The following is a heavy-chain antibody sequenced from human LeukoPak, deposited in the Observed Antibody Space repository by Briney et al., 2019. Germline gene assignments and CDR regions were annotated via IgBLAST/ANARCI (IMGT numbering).Heavy chain of an antibody. J-gene: IGHJ4*02. Sequence: GGSLRLSCAASGFTFSSYEMNWVRQAPGKGLEWVSYISSSGSTIYYADSVKGRFTISRDNAKNSLYLQMNSLRAEDTAVYYCTRVRAGGTGYFDYWGQGTLVTVSS. CDR1: GFTFSSYE. D-gene: IGHD6-13*01. V-gene: IGHV3-48*03. CDR3: TRVRAGGTGYFDY. CDR2: ISSSGSTI.